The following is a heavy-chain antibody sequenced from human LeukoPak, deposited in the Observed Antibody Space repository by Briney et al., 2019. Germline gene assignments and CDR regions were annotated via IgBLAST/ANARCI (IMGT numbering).Heavy chain of an antibody. CDR2: IYYSGTT. CDR3: ARHELLWFGEAGY. CDR1: GGSISSYY. J-gene: IGHJ4*02. Sequence: SETLSLTCTVSGGSISSYYWSWIRQPPGKGLELIGYIYYSGTTNYNPSLKSRVSMSVDTSKNQFSLKLSSVTAADTAVYYCARHELLWFGEAGYWGQGTLVTVSS. D-gene: IGHD3-10*01. V-gene: IGHV4-59*01.